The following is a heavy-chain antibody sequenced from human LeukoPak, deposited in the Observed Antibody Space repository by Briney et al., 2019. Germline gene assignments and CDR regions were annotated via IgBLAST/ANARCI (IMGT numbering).Heavy chain of an antibody. CDR1: GFTFSSYW. CDR2: IKQDGSEK. J-gene: IGHJ4*02. Sequence: GGSLRLSCAASGFTFSSYWMSWVRQAPGKGLEWVANIKQDGSEKYYVDSVKGRFTISRDNSKNTLYLQMNGLRAEDTAVYYCAKDSSGPDYWGQGTLVTVSS. CDR3: AKDSSGPDY. V-gene: IGHV3-7*01. D-gene: IGHD6-19*01.